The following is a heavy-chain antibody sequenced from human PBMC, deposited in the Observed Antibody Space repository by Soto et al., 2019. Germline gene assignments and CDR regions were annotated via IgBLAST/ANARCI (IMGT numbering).Heavy chain of an antibody. CDR3: AKDLASSWYVVDY. J-gene: IGHJ4*02. D-gene: IGHD6-13*01. CDR1: GFTFSSYA. V-gene: IGHV3-23*01. Sequence: EVQLLESGGGLVQPGGSLRLSCAASGFTFSSYAMTWVRQAPGKGLEWVSTISGSGGSTYYADSVKGRFTISRDNSKNTLYLQMNSPRAEDTAVYYCAKDLASSWYVVDYWGQGTLVTVSS. CDR2: ISGSGGST.